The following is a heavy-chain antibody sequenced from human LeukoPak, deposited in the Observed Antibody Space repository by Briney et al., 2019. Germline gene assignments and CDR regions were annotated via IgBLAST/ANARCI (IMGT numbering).Heavy chain of an antibody. CDR3: ARDQRGDGINYFDY. V-gene: IGHV3-23*01. CDR2: ISGSGGST. CDR1: GFTFSSYA. D-gene: IGHD1-14*01. J-gene: IGHJ4*02. Sequence: GGSLRLSCAASGFTFSSYAMSWVRQAPGKGLEWVSGISGSGGSTYYADSVKGRFTISRDNSKNTLYLRMNGLRAEDTAVYYCARDQRGDGINYFDYWGQGTLVTVSS.